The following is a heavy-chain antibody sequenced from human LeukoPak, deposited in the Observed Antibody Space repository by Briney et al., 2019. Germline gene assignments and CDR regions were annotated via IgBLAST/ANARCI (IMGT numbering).Heavy chain of an antibody. CDR2: IYYSGST. CDR3: ARFGRYSSSWAPYYYYGMDV. Sequence: PSETLSLTCTVSGGSISSYYWSWIRQPPGKGLEWIGYIYYSGSTNYNPSLKSRVTISVDTSKNQFSLKLSSVTAADTAVYYCARFGRYSSSWAPYYYYGMDVWGQGTTVTVSS. J-gene: IGHJ6*02. D-gene: IGHD6-13*01. V-gene: IGHV4-59*08. CDR1: GGSISSYY.